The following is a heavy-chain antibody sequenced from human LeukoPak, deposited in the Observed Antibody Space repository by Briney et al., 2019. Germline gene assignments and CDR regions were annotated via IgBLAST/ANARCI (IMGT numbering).Heavy chain of an antibody. J-gene: IGHJ4*02. CDR1: GYTFTSYG. D-gene: IGHD3-22*01. V-gene: IGHV1-69*13. Sequence: SVKVSCKASGYTFTSYGISWVRQAPGQGLEWMGGIIPIFGTANYAQKFQGRVTITADESTSTAYMELSSLRSEDTAVYYCARDYYDSSGPFFYFDYWGQGTLVTVSS. CDR2: IIPIFGTA. CDR3: ARDYYDSSGPFFYFDY.